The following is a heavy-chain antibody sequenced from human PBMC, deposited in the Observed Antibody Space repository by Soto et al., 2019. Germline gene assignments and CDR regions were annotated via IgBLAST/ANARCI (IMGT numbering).Heavy chain of an antibody. Sequence: EVQLLESGGGLVQPGGSLRLSCAASGFTFSSYAMSWVRQAPGKGLEWVSAISGSGGSTYYADSVKGRFTISRDNSKNTLYLQMNSLIAEDTAVYYCATDITIFGVPPPNDWFDPWGQGTLVTVSS. CDR1: GFTFSSYA. CDR3: ATDITIFGVPPPNDWFDP. CDR2: ISGSGGST. D-gene: IGHD3-3*01. V-gene: IGHV3-23*01. J-gene: IGHJ5*02.